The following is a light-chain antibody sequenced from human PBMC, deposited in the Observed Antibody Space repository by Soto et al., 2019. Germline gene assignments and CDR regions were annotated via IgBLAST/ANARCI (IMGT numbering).Light chain of an antibody. Sequence: QSALTQPPSASGSPGQSVTISCTGTSSDVGGYNYVSWYQQHPGKAPKLLIYEVIKRPSGVPDRFSASRSGNTASLTVSGLQAEDEADYYCSSYAGSNTPYVCGTGTKVTVL. CDR3: SSYAGSNTPYV. CDR2: EVI. CDR1: SSDVGGYNY. J-gene: IGLJ1*01. V-gene: IGLV2-8*01.